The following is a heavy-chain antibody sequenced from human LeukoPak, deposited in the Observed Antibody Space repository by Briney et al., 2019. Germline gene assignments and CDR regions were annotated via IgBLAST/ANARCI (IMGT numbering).Heavy chain of an antibody. CDR2: IGTAGDT. CDR1: GFTFSSYD. CDR3: ARGRFGSVVVPFDY. D-gene: IGHD3-22*01. Sequence: GRSLRLSCAASGFTFSSYDMHWVRQATGKGLEWVSAIGTAGDTYYPGSVKGRFTISRENAKNSLYLQMNSLRAGDTAVNYCARGRFGSVVVPFDYWGQGTLVTVSS. V-gene: IGHV3-13*01. J-gene: IGHJ4*02.